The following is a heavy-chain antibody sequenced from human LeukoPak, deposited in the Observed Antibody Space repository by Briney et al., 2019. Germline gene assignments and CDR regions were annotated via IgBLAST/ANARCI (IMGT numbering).Heavy chain of an antibody. CDR1: GFTVSSNY. J-gene: IGHJ4*02. V-gene: IGHV3-53*01. Sequence: GGSLRLSCAASGFTVSSNYMSWVRKAPGKGLEWVSVIYSGGSTYYADSVKGRFTISRDNSKNTLYLQMNSLRAEDTAVYYCARYSGSYYRFDYWGQGTLVTVSS. CDR2: IYSGGST. D-gene: IGHD1-26*01. CDR3: ARYSGSYYRFDY.